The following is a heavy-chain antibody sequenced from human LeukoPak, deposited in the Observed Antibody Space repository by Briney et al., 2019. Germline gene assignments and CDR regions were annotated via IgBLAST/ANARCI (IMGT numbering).Heavy chain of an antibody. J-gene: IGHJ4*02. CDR3: VRGDYGDYTLFDY. V-gene: IGHV3-30*03. CDR2: ISYDGGNK. Sequence: GRSLRLSCAASGFTFSSYGMHWVRQAPGKGLEWVAVISYDGGNKYYADSVKGRFTISRDNSKNTLYLQMNSLRAEDTAVYYCVRGDYGDYTLFDYWGQGTLVTVSS. D-gene: IGHD4-17*01. CDR1: GFTFSSYG.